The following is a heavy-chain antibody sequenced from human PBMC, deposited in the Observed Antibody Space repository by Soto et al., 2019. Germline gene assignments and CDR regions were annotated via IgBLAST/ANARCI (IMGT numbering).Heavy chain of an antibody. D-gene: IGHD3-16*01. V-gene: IGHV1-18*01. CDR3: AMLDNYVTPTPQDV. J-gene: IGHJ6*02. Sequence: QVQLVQSGDEVRKPGSSVKVSCKASGYIFVNYGIAWVRQAPGQGLEWMGWISPYSGNTHYASKVQGRLPMXXXTXXSTAHLDLGSLTSDDTAVYYCAMLDNYVTPTPQDVWGHGNTVTVSS. CDR1: GYIFVNYG. CDR2: ISPYSGNT.